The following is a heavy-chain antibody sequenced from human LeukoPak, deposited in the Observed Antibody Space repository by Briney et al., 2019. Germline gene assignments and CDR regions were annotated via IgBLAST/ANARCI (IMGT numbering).Heavy chain of an antibody. V-gene: IGHV1-2*06. J-gene: IGHJ5*01. CDR2: INPKSGDT. D-gene: IGHD2-15*01. Sequence: ASVKVSCKASGYTFSDYYMYWLRQAPGEGLEWMGRINPKSGDTNYAQNFQGRVTMTRDTSMNTAYMELSRLRSDDTAVYFCGRGYCSGGSCYLVENWFDFWGQGTLVTVSS. CDR1: GYTFSDYY. CDR3: GRGYCSGGSCYLVENWFDF.